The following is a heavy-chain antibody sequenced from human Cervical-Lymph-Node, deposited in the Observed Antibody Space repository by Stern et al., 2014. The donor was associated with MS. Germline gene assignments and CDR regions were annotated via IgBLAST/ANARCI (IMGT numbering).Heavy chain of an antibody. CDR3: ASGNLDTAMVL. J-gene: IGHJ4*02. V-gene: IGHV5-51*01. D-gene: IGHD5-18*01. Sequence: VQLVESGAEVKKPGESLKISCKGSGYSFTSYWIGWVRQMPGKGPEWMWIIYPGDADTRYSPSFQGQVAISADKSISTAYLQWSSLKAADTAMYYCASGNLDTAMVLWGQGTLVTVSS. CDR2: IYPGDADT. CDR1: GYSFTSYW.